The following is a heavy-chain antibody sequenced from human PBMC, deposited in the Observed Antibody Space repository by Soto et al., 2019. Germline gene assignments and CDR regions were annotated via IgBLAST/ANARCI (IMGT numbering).Heavy chain of an antibody. CDR2: IYYSGST. CDR1: GGSISSYY. J-gene: IGHJ3*02. CDR3: ARLYSGYDAHDAFDI. Sequence: SETLSLTCTVSGGSISSYYWSWIRQPPGKGLEWIGYIYYSGSTNYNPSLKSRVTISVDTSKNQFSLKLSSVTAADTAVYYCARLYSGYDAHDAFDIWGQGTMVTVSS. V-gene: IGHV4-59*08. D-gene: IGHD5-12*01.